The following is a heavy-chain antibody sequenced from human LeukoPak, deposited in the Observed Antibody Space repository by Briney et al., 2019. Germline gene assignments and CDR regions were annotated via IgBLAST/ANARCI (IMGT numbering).Heavy chain of an antibody. V-gene: IGHV4-59*11. CDR1: DGSISTLF. CDR3: ARYNRSSHYFDS. D-gene: IGHD1-1*01. CDR2: IYYTGST. Sequence: PSETLSLTCTVSDGSISTLFWSWIRQPPGKGLEWIGYIYYTGSTNYNPSLKSRVTMSVDTSKNQFSLKLSSVTAADTAVYYCARYNRSSHYFDSWGQGTLVTVSS. J-gene: IGHJ4*02.